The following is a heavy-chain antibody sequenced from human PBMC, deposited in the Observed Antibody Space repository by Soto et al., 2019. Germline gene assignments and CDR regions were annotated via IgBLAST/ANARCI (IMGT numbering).Heavy chain of an antibody. CDR1: GGSISSSSYY. D-gene: IGHD3-22*01. V-gene: IGHV4-39*01. CDR2: IYYSGST. Sequence: SETLSLTCTVSGGSISSSSYYWGWIRQPPGKGLEWIGSIYYSGSTYYNPSLKSRVTISVDTSKNQFSLKLSSVTAADTAVYYCVRTYYDSSGYYLNLDYWGQGTLVTVSS. CDR3: VRTYYDSSGYYLNLDY. J-gene: IGHJ4*02.